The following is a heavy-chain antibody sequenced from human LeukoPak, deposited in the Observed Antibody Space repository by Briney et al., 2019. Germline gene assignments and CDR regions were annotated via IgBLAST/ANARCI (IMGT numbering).Heavy chain of an antibody. Sequence: PGGSLRLSCAASGLTFSNCWMSWVRQTPGKGLEWVANINQDGNDKYYVDSVKGRFTISRDNAKNSLYLQMNSLRAEDTAVYYCATYSSLNRREFQYWGQGTLLTVSS. CDR2: INQDGNDK. CDR3: ATYSSLNRREFQY. D-gene: IGHD3-22*01. V-gene: IGHV3-7*01. J-gene: IGHJ1*01. CDR1: GLTFSNCW.